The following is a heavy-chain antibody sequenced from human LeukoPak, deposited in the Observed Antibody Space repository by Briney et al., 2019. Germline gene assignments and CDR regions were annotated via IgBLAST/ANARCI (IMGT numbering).Heavy chain of an antibody. Sequence: ASVKVSCKASGYTFTGYYMHWVRQAPGQGLEWMGWINPNSGGTNYAQKFQGRVTMTRDTSISTAYMELSRLRSDDTAVYYCATEYRGGIQLWSTTRYFDYWGQGTLVTVSS. CDR1: GYTFTGYY. D-gene: IGHD5-18*01. CDR3: ATEYRGGIQLWSTTRYFDY. J-gene: IGHJ4*02. V-gene: IGHV1-2*02. CDR2: INPNSGGT.